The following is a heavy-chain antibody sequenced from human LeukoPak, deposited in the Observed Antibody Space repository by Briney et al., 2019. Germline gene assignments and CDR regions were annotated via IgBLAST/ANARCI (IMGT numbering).Heavy chain of an antibody. D-gene: IGHD3-3*01. CDR3: ARVAHYDFWSGYYSDYYYMDV. J-gene: IGHJ6*03. V-gene: IGHV4-59*01. Sequence: SETLSLTCTVSGGSISSYYWSWIRQPPGKGLEWIGYIYYSGSTNYNPSLKSRVTISVDTSKNQFSLKLSSVTAADTAVYYCARVAHYDFWSGYYSDYYYMDVWGKGTTVTVSS. CDR2: IYYSGST. CDR1: GGSISSYY.